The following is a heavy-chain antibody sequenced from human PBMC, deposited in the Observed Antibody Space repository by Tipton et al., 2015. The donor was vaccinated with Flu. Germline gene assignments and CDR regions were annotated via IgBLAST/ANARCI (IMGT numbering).Heavy chain of an antibody. Sequence: TLSLTCAVYGGSFSGYYWSWIRQPPGKGLEWIGEINHSGSTNYNPSLMSRVTISVDTSKNQFSLKLSSVTAADTAVYYCARGRTHMVRAYYYGMDVWGQGTTVTVSS. D-gene: IGHD3-10*01. CDR1: GGSFSGYY. J-gene: IGHJ6*02. CDR2: INHSGST. CDR3: ARGRTHMVRAYYYGMDV. V-gene: IGHV4-34*01.